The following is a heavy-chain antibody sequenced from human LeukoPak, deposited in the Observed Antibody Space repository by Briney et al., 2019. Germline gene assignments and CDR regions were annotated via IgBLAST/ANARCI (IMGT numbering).Heavy chain of an antibody. Sequence: GGSLRLSCEDSGFTFRSYEMNWVRQAPGKGLEWVSSISSSSTYIYYADSVKGRFTISRDNAKNSLYLQMNSLRAEDTAVYYCAKDSDSSGYYWIYYYYYMDVWGKGTTVTVSS. CDR3: AKDSDSSGYYWIYYYYYMDV. D-gene: IGHD3-22*01. V-gene: IGHV3-21*01. J-gene: IGHJ6*03. CDR1: GFTFRSYE. CDR2: ISSSSTYI.